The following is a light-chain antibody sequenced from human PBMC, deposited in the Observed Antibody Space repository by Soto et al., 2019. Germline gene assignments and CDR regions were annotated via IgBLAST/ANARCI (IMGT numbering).Light chain of an antibody. Sequence: DIQMTQSPSTLSASVGDRVTITCRASQSITIWLAWYQQKAGKAPKLLIYKASSLESGVPSRFSGSGSGTEFTLTISSLQPDDFATYYCQQYNSYSWTFGQGTKVDIK. CDR2: KAS. CDR3: QQYNSYSWT. J-gene: IGKJ1*01. V-gene: IGKV1-5*03. CDR1: QSITIW.